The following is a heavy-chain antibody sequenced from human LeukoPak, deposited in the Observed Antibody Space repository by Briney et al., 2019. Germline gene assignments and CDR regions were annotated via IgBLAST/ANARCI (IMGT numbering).Heavy chain of an antibody. Sequence: SETLSLTCAVYGGSFSGYYWSWIRQPPGKGLEWIGYIYYSGGTNYNPSFKSRVTISVDTSKNQFSLKLSSVTAADTAVYYCARERGRSYGSVPYYYYYMDVWGKGTTVTVSS. CDR2: IYYSGGT. CDR3: ARERGRSYGSVPYYYYYMDV. J-gene: IGHJ6*03. V-gene: IGHV4-59*01. D-gene: IGHD5-18*01. CDR1: GGSFSGYY.